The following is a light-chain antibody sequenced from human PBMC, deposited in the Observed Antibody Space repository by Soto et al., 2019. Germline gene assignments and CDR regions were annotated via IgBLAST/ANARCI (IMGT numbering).Light chain of an antibody. CDR3: SSYRSSNSWV. CDR2: DVS. J-gene: IGLJ3*02. Sequence: QSALTQPASVSGSPGQSITISCTGTSSDVGGYNYVSWYQHHPGKAPKLIIYDVSNRPSGVSNRFSDSKSGNSASLTISGLQAEDEADYYCSSYRSSNSWVFGGGTKLTVL. CDR1: SSDVGGYNY. V-gene: IGLV2-14*01.